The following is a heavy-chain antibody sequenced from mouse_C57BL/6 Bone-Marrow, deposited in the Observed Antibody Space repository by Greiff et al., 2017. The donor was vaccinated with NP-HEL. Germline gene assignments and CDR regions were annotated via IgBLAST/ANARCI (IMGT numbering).Heavy chain of an antibody. V-gene: IGHV1-82*01. CDR1: GYAFSSSW. CDR2: IYPGDGDT. J-gene: IGHJ2*01. CDR3: ARRLYYFDY. Sequence: VQRVESGPELVKPGASVKISCKASGYAFSSSWMNWVKQRPGKGLEWIGRIYPGDGDTNYNGKFKGKATLTADKSSSTAYMQLSSLTPEDSAVYFCARRLYYFDYWGQGTTLTVSS.